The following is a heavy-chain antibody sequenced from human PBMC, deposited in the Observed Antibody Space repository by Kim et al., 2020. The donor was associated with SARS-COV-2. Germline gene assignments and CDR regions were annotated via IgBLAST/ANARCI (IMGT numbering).Heavy chain of an antibody. J-gene: IGHJ6*02. D-gene: IGHD6-13*01. Sequence: GGSLRLSCAASGFTFSSYDMHWVRQATGKGLEWVSAIGTAGDTYYPGSVKGRFTISRENAKNSLYLQMNSLRAGDTAVYYCARDFGGYSSRKYGYGMDVWGQGTTVTVSS. CDR2: IGTAGDT. V-gene: IGHV3-13*01. CDR1: GFTFSSYD. CDR3: ARDFGGYSSRKYGYGMDV.